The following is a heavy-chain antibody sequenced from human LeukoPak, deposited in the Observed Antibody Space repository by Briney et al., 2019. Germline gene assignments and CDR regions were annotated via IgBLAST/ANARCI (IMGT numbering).Heavy chain of an antibody. Sequence: PGGSLRLSCAASGFTFSSYSMNWIRQTPGKGLDWVSSISGSGEFIYYVDSVRGRFTISRDNGNNSLYLQMNSLRPEDTAVYYCARDDSHGYHFFDSWGQGTLVTVSS. CDR1: GFTFSSYS. V-gene: IGHV3-21*01. CDR2: ISGSGEFI. CDR3: ARDDSHGYHFFDS. D-gene: IGHD3-22*01. J-gene: IGHJ4*02.